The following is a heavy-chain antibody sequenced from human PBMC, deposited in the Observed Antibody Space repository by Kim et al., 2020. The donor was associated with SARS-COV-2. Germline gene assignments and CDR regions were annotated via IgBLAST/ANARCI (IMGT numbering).Heavy chain of an antibody. J-gene: IGHJ4*02. V-gene: IGHV3-23*01. CDR2: INESGVRT. Sequence: INESGVRTHYADSVKGRFTISRDNSKSTLFLQMNSLRAEDTAVYYCEASDYWGQGSLVTVSS. CDR3: EASDY.